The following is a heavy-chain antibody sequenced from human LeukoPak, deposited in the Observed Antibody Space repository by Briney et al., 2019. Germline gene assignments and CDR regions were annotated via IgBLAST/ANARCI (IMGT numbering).Heavy chain of an antibody. CDR2: MNPNSGNT. CDR1: GYTFTSYD. Sequence: ASVKVSCKASGYTFTSYDINWVRQATGQGLEWMGWMNPNSGNTGYAQKFQGRVTMTRNTSISTAYMELSSLRSEDTAVYYCALIPVDTAIVTDFDYWGQGTLVTVSS. V-gene: IGHV1-8*01. D-gene: IGHD5-18*01. CDR3: ALIPVDTAIVTDFDY. J-gene: IGHJ4*02.